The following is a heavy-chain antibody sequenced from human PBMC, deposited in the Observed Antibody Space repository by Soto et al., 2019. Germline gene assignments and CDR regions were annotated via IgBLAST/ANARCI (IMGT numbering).Heavy chain of an antibody. V-gene: IGHV4-39*02. CDR2: IYYSGST. CDR3: AREGRGALACDI. J-gene: IGHJ3*02. CDR1: GGSISSSSYY. D-gene: IGHD1-26*01. Sequence: QLQLQESGPGLVKPSETLSLTCTVSGGSISSSSYYWGWIRQPPGKGLEWIGSIYYSGSTYYTPSLKSRVTISVATSTNQFSLKLSSVTAADTAVYYCAREGRGALACDIWGQGTMFTVSS.